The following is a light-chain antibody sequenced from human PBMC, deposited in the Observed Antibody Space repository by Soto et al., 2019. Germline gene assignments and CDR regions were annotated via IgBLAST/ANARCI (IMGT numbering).Light chain of an antibody. V-gene: IGLV2-14*01. Sequence: QSVLTQPASVSGSPGQSITLSCTGTSSDIGGYDYVSWYQRHPGKAPKLIIYDVNNRTSGVSNRFAGSKAGNTASLTISGLQADDDADYYCTSYASGSSHVVFGGGTKLTVL. CDR2: DVN. CDR1: SSDIGGYDY. J-gene: IGLJ2*01. CDR3: TSYASGSSHVV.